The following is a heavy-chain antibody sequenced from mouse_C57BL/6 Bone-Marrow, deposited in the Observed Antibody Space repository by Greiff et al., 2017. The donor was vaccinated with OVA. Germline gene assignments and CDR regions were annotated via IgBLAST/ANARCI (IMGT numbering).Heavy chain of an antibody. CDR3: ARLRWLLRGDYFDY. CDR1: GYTFTSYD. Sequence: VQLKESGPELVKPGASVKLSCKASGYTFTSYDINWVKQRPGQGLEWIGWIYPRDGSTKYNEKFKGKATLTVDTSSSTAYMELHSLTSEDSAVYFCARLRWLLRGDYFDYWGQGTTLTVSS. J-gene: IGHJ2*01. CDR2: IYPRDGST. D-gene: IGHD2-3*01. V-gene: IGHV1-85*01.